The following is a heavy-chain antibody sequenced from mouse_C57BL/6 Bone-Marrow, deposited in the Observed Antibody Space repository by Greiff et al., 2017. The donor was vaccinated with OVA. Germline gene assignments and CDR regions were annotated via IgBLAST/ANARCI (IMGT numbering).Heavy chain of an antibody. Sequence: DVHLVESGGGLVQPGESLKLSCESNEYEFPSYDMSWVRKTPEKRLELVAAINSDGGSTYYPDTMERRFIISRDNTKKTLYLQMSSLRSEDTALYYCARYSNYGGGFAMDYWGQGTSVTVAS. D-gene: IGHD2-5*01. CDR1: EYEFPSYD. CDR2: INSDGGST. CDR3: ARYSNYGGGFAMDY. J-gene: IGHJ4*01. V-gene: IGHV5-2*01.